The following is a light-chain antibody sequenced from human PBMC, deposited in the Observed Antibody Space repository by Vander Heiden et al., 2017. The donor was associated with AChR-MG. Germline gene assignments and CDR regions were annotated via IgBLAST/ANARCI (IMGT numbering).Light chain of an antibody. CDR3: QQYGDWPPVT. J-gene: IGKJ2*01. CDR1: QTINNN. CDR2: GAS. V-gene: IGKV3-15*01. Sequence: RLMTQFPATLSLSPGERATLSCRASQTINNNLAWYQHRPGQPPRLLIYGASTRAAGTPARFSGSGSGTEFTLTISSLQSEDFALYYCQQYGDWPPVTFGQGTKVEI.